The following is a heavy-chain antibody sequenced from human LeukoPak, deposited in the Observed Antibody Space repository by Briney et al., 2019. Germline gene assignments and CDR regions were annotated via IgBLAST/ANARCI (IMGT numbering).Heavy chain of an antibody. Sequence: PGGSLRLSCTASGFTFGDYAMSWVRQAPGKGLEWVGFIRSKAYGGTTEYAASVKGRFTISRDDSKSIAYLQMNSLKTEDTAVYYCTRVSLERPGMDYYYYYMDVWGKGTTVTVSS. CDR3: TRVSLERPGMDYYYYYMDV. CDR1: GFTFGDYA. D-gene: IGHD1-1*01. CDR2: IRSKAYGGTT. J-gene: IGHJ6*03. V-gene: IGHV3-49*04.